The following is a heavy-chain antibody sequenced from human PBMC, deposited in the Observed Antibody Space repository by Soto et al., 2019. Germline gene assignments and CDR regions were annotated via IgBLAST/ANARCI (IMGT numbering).Heavy chain of an antibody. CDR2: IYYSGST. V-gene: IGHV4-59*01. Sequence: SETLSLTCTVSGGSISSYYWSWIRQPPGKGLEWIGYIYYSGSTNYNPSLKSRVTISVDTSKNQFSLKLSSVTAADTAVYYCARDLGGTPRWGQGTLVTVSS. CDR3: ARDLGGTPR. D-gene: IGHD3-16*01. J-gene: IGHJ4*02. CDR1: GGSISSYY.